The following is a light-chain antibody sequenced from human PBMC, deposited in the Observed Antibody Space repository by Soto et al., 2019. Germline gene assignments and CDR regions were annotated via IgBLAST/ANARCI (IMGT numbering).Light chain of an antibody. CDR2: GTS. V-gene: IGKV3-15*01. CDR3: QQYNNRPPLT. J-gene: IGKJ4*01. Sequence: EIVMTQSPATLSVSPGERATLFCRASQSISSNLAWYQQKAGQAPRLLIYGTSTRATGIPARFSGSGSGTEFTLTISSLQSEDFAVYYCQQYNNRPPLTFGGGTKVEIK. CDR1: QSISSN.